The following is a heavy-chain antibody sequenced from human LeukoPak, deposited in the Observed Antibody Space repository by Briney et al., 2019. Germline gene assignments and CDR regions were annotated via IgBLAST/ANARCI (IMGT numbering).Heavy chain of an antibody. V-gene: IGHV3-23*01. D-gene: IGHD3-3*01. Sequence: GGSLRLPCAASGFTFSSYAMTWVRQAPGKGLEWVSGISGSGSSTYYADSVKGRFTISRDNSKNTLYLQMNSLRAEDTAVYYCAKDFWSGYFYFDYWGQGILVTVSS. J-gene: IGHJ4*02. CDR2: ISGSGSST. CDR1: GFTFSSYA. CDR3: AKDFWSGYFYFDY.